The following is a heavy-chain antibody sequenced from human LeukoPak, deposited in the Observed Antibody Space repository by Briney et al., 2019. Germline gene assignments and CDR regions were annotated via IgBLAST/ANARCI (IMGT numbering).Heavy chain of an antibody. CDR2: MNPNSGNT. V-gene: IGHV1-8*01. CDR3: AIMITFGGVIAPYDY. D-gene: IGHD3-16*02. CDR1: GYTFTSYD. Sequence: GASVKASCKASGYTFTSYDINWVRQATGQGLEWMGWMNPNSGNTGYAQKFQGRVTMTRNTSISTAYMELSSLRSEDTAVYYCAIMITFGGVIAPYDYWGQGTLVTVSS. J-gene: IGHJ4*02.